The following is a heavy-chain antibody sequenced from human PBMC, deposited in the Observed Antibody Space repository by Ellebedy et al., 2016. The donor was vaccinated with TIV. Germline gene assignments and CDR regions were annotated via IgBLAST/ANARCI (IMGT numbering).Heavy chain of an antibody. CDR3: ARDPRASYCGGDCTPAPWFDP. V-gene: IGHV1-24*01. D-gene: IGHD2-21*02. CDR2: FDPEDGET. Sequence: ASVKVSXKVSRYTLTELSMHWVRQAPGKGLEWMGGFDPEDGETIYAQKFQGWVTMTRDTSISTAYMELSRLRSDDTAVYYCARDPRASYCGGDCTPAPWFDPWGQGTLVTVSS. CDR1: RYTLTELS. J-gene: IGHJ5*02.